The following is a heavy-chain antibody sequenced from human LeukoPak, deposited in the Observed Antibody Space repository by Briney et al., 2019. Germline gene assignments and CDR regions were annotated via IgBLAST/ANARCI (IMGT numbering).Heavy chain of an antibody. CDR1: GYTFTGYY. Sequence: ASVKVSCKASGYTFTGYYVHWVRQAPGQGLEWMGWINPNSGGTNYAQKFQGRVTMTRDTSISTAYMELSSLRSEDTAVYYCARARLAAAATGAFDIWGQGTMVTVSS. CDR2: INPNSGGT. D-gene: IGHD6-13*01. J-gene: IGHJ3*02. V-gene: IGHV1-2*02. CDR3: ARARLAAAATGAFDI.